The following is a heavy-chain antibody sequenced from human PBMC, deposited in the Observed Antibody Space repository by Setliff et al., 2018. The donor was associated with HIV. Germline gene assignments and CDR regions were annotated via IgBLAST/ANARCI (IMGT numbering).Heavy chain of an antibody. D-gene: IGHD3-10*01. CDR1: GFTFSSYE. CDR3: AIIRVNGSPY. J-gene: IGHJ4*02. Sequence: GGSLRLSCAASGFTFSSYEMNWVRQAPGKGLEWLSYISSSGSTIYYADSVKGRFTVSRDNAESSMYLQMNNLRAEDTAVYYCAIIRVNGSPYWGQGTPVTVSS. V-gene: IGHV3-48*03. CDR2: ISSSGSTI.